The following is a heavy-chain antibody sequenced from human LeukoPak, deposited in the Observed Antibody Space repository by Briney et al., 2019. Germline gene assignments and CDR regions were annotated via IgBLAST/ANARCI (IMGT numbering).Heavy chain of an antibody. CDR2: ISSSGSTI. V-gene: IGHV3-11*04. CDR3: ARNPGGTYYDFWSGSVTPLDV. J-gene: IGHJ6*04. Sequence: GGSLRLSCAASGFTFSDYYMSWIRQAPGKGLEWVSYISSSGSTIYYADSVKGRFTISRDNAKNSLYLQMNSLRAEDTAVYYCARNPGGTYYDFWSGSVTPLDVWGKGTTVTVSS. D-gene: IGHD3-3*01. CDR1: GFTFSDYY.